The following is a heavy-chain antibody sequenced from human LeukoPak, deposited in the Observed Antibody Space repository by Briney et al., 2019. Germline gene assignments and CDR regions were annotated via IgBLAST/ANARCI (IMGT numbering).Heavy chain of an antibody. Sequence: PGRSLRLSCAASGFTFDDYAMHWVRQAPGKGLEWVSGISWNSGSIGYADSVKGRFTIPRDNAKNSLYLQMNSLRAEDTASYYCAKDDSGWYPPYFDLWGRGTLVTVSS. CDR3: AKDDSGWYPPYFDL. CDR1: GFTFDDYA. V-gene: IGHV3-9*01. J-gene: IGHJ2*01. D-gene: IGHD6-19*01. CDR2: ISWNSGSI.